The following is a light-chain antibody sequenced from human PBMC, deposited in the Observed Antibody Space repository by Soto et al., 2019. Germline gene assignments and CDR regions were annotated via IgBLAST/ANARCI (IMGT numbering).Light chain of an antibody. J-gene: IGKJ4*01. CDR3: LQHNNYPFT. Sequence: DIQMTQSPSSLSASVGDRVTITCRASQSISSYLNWYQQKPGKAPKLLIYAASSLQSGVPSRFSGSGSGTDFTLTITSLQPEDFATYYCLQHNNYPFTFGGGTKVEIK. V-gene: IGKV1-39*01. CDR1: QSISSY. CDR2: AAS.